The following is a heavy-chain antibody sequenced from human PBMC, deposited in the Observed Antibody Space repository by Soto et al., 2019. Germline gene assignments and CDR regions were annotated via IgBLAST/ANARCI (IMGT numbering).Heavy chain of an antibody. Sequence: EVQLVESGGGLVQPGGSLRLSCAASGFTFSSYAMHWVRQAPGKGLEYFSAITSNGGNTDYASSVKGRFTISRDNSKNTLYLQMGSLRAADMAVYYCARRIPFGYGMDVWGQGTTVTVSS. D-gene: IGHD2-21*01. V-gene: IGHV3-64*01. J-gene: IGHJ6*02. CDR3: ARRIPFGYGMDV. CDR1: GFTFSSYA. CDR2: ITSNGGNT.